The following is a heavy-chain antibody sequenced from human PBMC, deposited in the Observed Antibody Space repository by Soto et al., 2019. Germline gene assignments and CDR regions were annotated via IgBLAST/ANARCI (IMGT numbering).Heavy chain of an antibody. D-gene: IGHD3-10*01. CDR2: ISAYNGNT. Sequence: QVQLVQSGPEVKKPGASVRLSCKASGYIFTKYGISWVRQAPGKGLEWMGWISAYNGNTNYAQNLQDRVNLTTDTSTNTAFMELRSLRSDDTAVFYCATNNRDAAYYGDPGAYDYWGQGTLVTVSS. J-gene: IGHJ4*02. CDR3: ATNNRDAAYYGDPGAYDY. V-gene: IGHV1-18*01. CDR1: GYIFTKYG.